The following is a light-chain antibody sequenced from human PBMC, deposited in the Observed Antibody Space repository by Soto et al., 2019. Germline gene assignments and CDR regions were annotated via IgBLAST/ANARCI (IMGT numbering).Light chain of an antibody. J-gene: IGLJ3*02. V-gene: IGLV2-14*03. CDR2: EVS. Sequence: QSALTQPASVSGSPGQSITISCTGTSSDVGAYNYVSWYQQHPGKAPKLVIYEVSNRPSGVSNRFSGSKSANTASLTISGLEAGDEADYYCSSYTSSSTWLFGGGTKLTVL. CDR3: SSYTSSSTWL. CDR1: SSDVGAYNY.